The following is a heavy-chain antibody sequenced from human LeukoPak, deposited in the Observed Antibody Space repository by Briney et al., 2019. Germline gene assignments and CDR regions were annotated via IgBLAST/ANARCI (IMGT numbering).Heavy chain of an antibody. V-gene: IGHV1-18*01. J-gene: IGHJ4*02. CDR1: GYTFTSYG. D-gene: IGHD5-18*01. Sequence: AAVKVSFKCSGYTFTSYGISWVRQPPGQGVEGMGWISAYNGNTNYAQKLQGRVTMTTDTSTSTAYMELRSLRSDDTAVYYCARFLAGYGIIDYGGQGTLVTVS. CDR2: ISAYNGNT. CDR3: ARFLAGYGIIDY.